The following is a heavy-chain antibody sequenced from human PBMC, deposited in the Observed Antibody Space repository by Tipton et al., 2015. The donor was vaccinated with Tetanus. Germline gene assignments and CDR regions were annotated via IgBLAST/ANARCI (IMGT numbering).Heavy chain of an antibody. D-gene: IGHD2-21*01. CDR1: GFTFNRYG. Sequence: SLRLSCAASGFTFNRYGINWVRQAPGKGLVWVSSISGSGDTTYYADSVRGRFTVSRDNSKDTVYLDVRSLRDEDTAVYYCATDGLPRGFVMVEAPTQKYFRHWGRGTLVTVSS. CDR3: ATDGLPRGFVMVEAPTQKYFRH. CDR2: ISGSGDTT. J-gene: IGHJ1*01. V-gene: IGHV3-23*01.